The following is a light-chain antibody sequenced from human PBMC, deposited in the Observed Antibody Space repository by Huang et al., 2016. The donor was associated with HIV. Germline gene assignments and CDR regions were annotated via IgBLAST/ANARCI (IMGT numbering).Light chain of an antibody. CDR2: AAS. CDR1: QAIKNS. J-gene: IGKJ1*01. Sequence: IQMTPYPFSLSASLGDRGNITCRASQAIKNSLAWYQQKAGQVPKLLIYAASSLQSGVPSRVSGRGSGTDCTLSIISLQPEDVAIYYCQRYDSGPRTFGQGTKVDIK. V-gene: IGKV1-27*01. CDR3: QRYDSGPRT.